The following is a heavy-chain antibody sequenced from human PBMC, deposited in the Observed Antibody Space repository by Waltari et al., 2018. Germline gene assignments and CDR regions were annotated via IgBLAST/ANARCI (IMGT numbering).Heavy chain of an antibody. J-gene: IGHJ4*02. D-gene: IGHD1-26*01. CDR1: GYPLTGYY. Sequence: QVQLVQSGAEVKKPGASVKVSCKASGYPLTGYYMPWVRQAPGQGLEWMGWINPNSGGTNYAQKFQGRVTMTRDTSISTAYMELSRLRSDDTAVYYCATAGVVGATSFDYWGQGTLVTVSS. V-gene: IGHV1-2*02. CDR2: INPNSGGT. CDR3: ATAGVVGATSFDY.